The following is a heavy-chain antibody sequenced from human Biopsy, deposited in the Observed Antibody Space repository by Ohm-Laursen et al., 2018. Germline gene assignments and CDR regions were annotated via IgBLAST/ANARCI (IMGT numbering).Heavy chain of an antibody. CDR1: GYTFSRYW. CDR2: IKEDATLK. J-gene: IGHJ3*02. V-gene: IGHV3-7*01. CDR3: STFHRGVDVFDI. Sequence: SLRLSCSASGYTFSRYWMTWVRQPPGKGLEWVATIKEDATLKGYADSVRGRFTVSRDNSKSLLYFQMDSLRAEDTAVYYCSTFHRGVDVFDIWGQGTMVTVSS. D-gene: IGHD3-10*01.